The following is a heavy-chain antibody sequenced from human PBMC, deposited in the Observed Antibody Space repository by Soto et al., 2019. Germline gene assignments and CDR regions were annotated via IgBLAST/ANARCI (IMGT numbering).Heavy chain of an antibody. CDR2: ISGSGGST. CDR1: GFTFSSYA. V-gene: IGHV3-23*01. CDR3: AKDNPLWFGELPPRFVASDI. J-gene: IGHJ3*02. Sequence: PGVSLRLSCAASGFTFSSYAMSWVRQAPGKGLEWVSAISGSGGSTYYADSVKGRFTISRDNSKNTLYLQKNSLRAEDTAVYYCAKDNPLWFGELPPRFVASDIWGQGTMVTVSS. D-gene: IGHD3-10*01.